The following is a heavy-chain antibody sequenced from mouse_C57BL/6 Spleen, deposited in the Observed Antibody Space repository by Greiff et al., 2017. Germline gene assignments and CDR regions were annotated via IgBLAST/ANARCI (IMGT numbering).Heavy chain of an antibody. CDR1: GYTFTSYW. CDR3: ASYHYYGSSWNYAMDY. D-gene: IGHD1-1*01. J-gene: IGHJ4*01. Sequence: QVQLQQPGAELVKPGASVQLSCKASGYTFTSYWMHWVKQRPGRGLEWIGRIDPNSGGTKYNEQFKSKATLTVDKPSSTAYMQLSSLTSEDSAVYYCASYHYYGSSWNYAMDYWGQGTSVTVSS. CDR2: IDPNSGGT. V-gene: IGHV1-72*01.